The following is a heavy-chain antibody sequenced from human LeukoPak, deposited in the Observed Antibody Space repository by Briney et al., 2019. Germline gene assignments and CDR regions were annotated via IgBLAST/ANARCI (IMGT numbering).Heavy chain of an antibody. CDR3: ARWMSVGAAIDY. CDR2: ISSNGGST. J-gene: IGHJ4*02. V-gene: IGHV3-64*01. CDR1: GFTFSSYA. D-gene: IGHD1-26*01. Sequence: GGSLRLSCAASGFTFSSYAMHWVRQAPGKGLEYVSSISSNGGSTYYANSVKGRFTISRDNSKNTLYLQMGSLRAEDMAVYYCARWMSVGAAIDYWGQGTLVTVSS.